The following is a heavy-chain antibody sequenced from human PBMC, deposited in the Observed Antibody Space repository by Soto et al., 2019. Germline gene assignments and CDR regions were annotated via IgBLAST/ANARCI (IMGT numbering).Heavy chain of an antibody. J-gene: IGHJ4*02. CDR2: IKSETDGGTA. Sequence: EVQLVQSGGGLVKPGGSLRLSCAASGFNLSHPWMTWVRQAAGKGLEWVGRIKSETDGGTADYAAPVKGRITISRDDSKNTVYLQMNSLKTEDTAVYYCTTGIYYDLLTGYQDVAYWGQGTLVTVSS. CDR1: GFNLSHPW. CDR3: TTGIYYDLLTGYQDVAY. D-gene: IGHD3-9*01. V-gene: IGHV3-15*01.